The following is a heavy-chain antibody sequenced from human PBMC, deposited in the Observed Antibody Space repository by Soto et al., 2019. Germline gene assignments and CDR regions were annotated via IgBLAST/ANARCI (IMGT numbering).Heavy chain of an antibody. CDR3: ARDTPLFADYVDYYYYGTDV. CDR2: ISSSSSTI. CDR1: GFTFSSHS. Sequence: PGGSLRLSCAASGFTFSSHSMNWVRQAPGKGLEWVSYISSSSSTIYYADSVKGRFTISRDNAKNSLYLQMNSLRDEDTAVYYCARDTPLFADYVDYYYYGTDVWGQGTTVTVSS. D-gene: IGHD4-17*01. J-gene: IGHJ6*02. V-gene: IGHV3-48*02.